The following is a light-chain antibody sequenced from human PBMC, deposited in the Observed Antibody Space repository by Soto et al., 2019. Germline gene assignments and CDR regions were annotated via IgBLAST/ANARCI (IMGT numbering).Light chain of an antibody. V-gene: IGKV1-5*03. Sequence: DIQMTQSPSTLSASVGDRVTITCRASQSISSWLAWYQQKPGKVPNLLIYKASRLESGVPSRFSGSGSGPESTLTINSLQPDDFATYYGQQYYSYPWTCGQGSNVEIK. J-gene: IGKJ1*01. CDR2: KAS. CDR3: QQYYSYPWT. CDR1: QSISSW.